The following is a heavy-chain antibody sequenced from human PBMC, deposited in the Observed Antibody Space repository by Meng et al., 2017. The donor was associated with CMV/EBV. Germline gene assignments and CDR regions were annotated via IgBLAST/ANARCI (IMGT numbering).Heavy chain of an antibody. V-gene: IGHV4-61*02. CDR3: VIYHEVYGGRCY. CDR1: GGTINRAHYH. CDR2: RHENGNS. J-gene: IGHJ4*02. D-gene: IGHD3-16*01. Sequence: VQLQCWGTDLVNPSPTRFITCSVSGGTINRAHYHLSWTRQTAGEDMECVGQRHENGNSKYKPSLKSGVTISMETCKNKFSLTMTSVKAADTAVYYCVIYHEVYGGRCYWGQGTLVTVSS.